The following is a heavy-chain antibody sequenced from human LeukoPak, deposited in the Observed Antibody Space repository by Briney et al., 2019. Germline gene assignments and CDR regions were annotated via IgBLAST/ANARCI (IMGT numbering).Heavy chain of an antibody. V-gene: IGHV3-33*06. CDR1: GFTFSSYG. J-gene: IGHJ4*02. CDR3: AKGTIAVAVVPEPVDY. Sequence: PGRSLRLSCAASGFTFSSYGMHWVRQAPGKGLEWVAVIWYDGSNKYYADSVKGRFTISRDNSKNTLYLQMNSLRAEDTAAYYCAKGTIAVAVVPEPVDYWGQGTLVTVSS. D-gene: IGHD6-19*01. CDR2: IWYDGSNK.